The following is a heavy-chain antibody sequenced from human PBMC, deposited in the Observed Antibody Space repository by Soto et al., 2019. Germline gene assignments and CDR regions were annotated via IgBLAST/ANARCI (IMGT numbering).Heavy chain of an antibody. V-gene: IGHV1-69*14. Sequence: QVQLVQSGAEVRQPASSVKVSCKTSGATFSSYAITWVRQAPGQGLEWMGGIVPTVDTSTYAQKFQGRVTMTADKVTNTVYRERSSLRSDDTAVYYCVRVVAIPGYPDNWGQGTLVTVSS. D-gene: IGHD5-12*01. CDR1: GATFSSYA. J-gene: IGHJ4*02. CDR2: IVPTVDTS. CDR3: VRVVAIPGYPDN.